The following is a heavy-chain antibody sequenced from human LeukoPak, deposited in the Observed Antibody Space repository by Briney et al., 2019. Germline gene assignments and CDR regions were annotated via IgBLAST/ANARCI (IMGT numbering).Heavy chain of an antibody. Sequence: SVKVSCMASGGTFSSYAISWVRQAPGQGLEWMGRIIPIFGTANYAQKFQGRVTITTDESTSTAYMELSSLRSEDTAVYYCARDGCSGGSCYSGTYYFDYWGQGTLVTVSS. V-gene: IGHV1-69*05. CDR1: GGTFSSYA. D-gene: IGHD2-15*01. CDR2: IIPIFGTA. CDR3: ARDGCSGGSCYSGTYYFDY. J-gene: IGHJ4*02.